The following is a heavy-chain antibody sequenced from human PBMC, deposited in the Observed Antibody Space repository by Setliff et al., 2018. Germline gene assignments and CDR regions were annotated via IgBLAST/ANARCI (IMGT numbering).Heavy chain of an antibody. CDR1: GSSITSSNW. J-gene: IGHJ5*02. D-gene: IGHD3-16*02. Sequence: SETLSLTCGVSGSSITSSNWWSWVRQAPGKGLEWVGQIFHSGSTHFNPSLKSRLTMSVDQSKNQFSLRLRSVTAADTAGYYCARLESLGDLSLYGLWFDPWGQGTLVTVSS. CDR3: ARLESLGDLSLYGLWFDP. V-gene: IGHV4-4*02. CDR2: IFHSGST.